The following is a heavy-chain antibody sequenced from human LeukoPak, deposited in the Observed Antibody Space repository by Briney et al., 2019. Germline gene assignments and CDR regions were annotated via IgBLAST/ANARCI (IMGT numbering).Heavy chain of an antibody. CDR3: ARDPKGGYCSGGSCYSSY. D-gene: IGHD2-15*01. CDR1: GYTFTGYY. Sequence: ASVKVSCKASGYTFTGYYMHWVRQAPGQGLEWMGWINPNSGGTNYAQKLQGRVTMTTDTSTSTAYMELRSLRSDDTAVYYCARDPKGGYCSGGSCYSSYWGQGTLVTVSS. V-gene: IGHV1-2*02. CDR2: INPNSGGT. J-gene: IGHJ4*02.